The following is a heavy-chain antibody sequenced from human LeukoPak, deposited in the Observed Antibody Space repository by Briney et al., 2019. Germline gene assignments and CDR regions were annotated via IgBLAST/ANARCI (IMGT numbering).Heavy chain of an antibody. Sequence: ASVKVSCKASGYTFTGYYMHWVRQAPGQGLEWMGWINPSSGGTNYAQKFQGRVTMTRDTSISTAYMELSRLRSDDTAVYYCARDRRTIGPYSSGWFGWFDPWGQGTLVTVSS. CDR1: GYTFTGYY. CDR2: INPSSGGT. V-gene: IGHV1-2*02. D-gene: IGHD6-19*01. CDR3: ARDRRTIGPYSSGWFGWFDP. J-gene: IGHJ5*02.